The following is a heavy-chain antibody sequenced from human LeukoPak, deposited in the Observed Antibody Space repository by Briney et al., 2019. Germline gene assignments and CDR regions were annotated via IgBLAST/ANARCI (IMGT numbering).Heavy chain of an antibody. CDR2: INGSGGST. CDR3: ANRDIVVVVAATDDY. Sequence: PGGSLRLSCAASGFTFSSYAMSWVRQAPGKGLEWVSAINGSGGSTYYADPVKGRFTISRDNSKNTLYLQMNSLRAEDTAVYYCANRDIVVVVAATDDYWGQGTLVTVSS. D-gene: IGHD2-15*01. V-gene: IGHV3-23*01. CDR1: GFTFSSYA. J-gene: IGHJ4*02.